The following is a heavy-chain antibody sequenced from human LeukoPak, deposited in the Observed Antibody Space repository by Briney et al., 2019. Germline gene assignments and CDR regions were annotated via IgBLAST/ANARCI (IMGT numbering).Heavy chain of an antibody. CDR1: GFTVSNNY. D-gene: IGHD6-19*01. V-gene: IGHV3-66*01. Sequence: QTGGSLRLSCAASGFTVSNNYMSWVRQAPGKGLEWVSVIYSGGNTYYADSVKGRFTISRDDSKNTLSLQMNSLRAEDTAVYYCAREASSSGWRYLDYWGQGTLVTVSS. CDR2: IYSGGNT. J-gene: IGHJ4*02. CDR3: AREASSSGWRYLDY.